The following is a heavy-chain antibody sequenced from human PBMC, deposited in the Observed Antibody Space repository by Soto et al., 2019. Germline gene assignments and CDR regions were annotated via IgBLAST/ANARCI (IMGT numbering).Heavy chain of an antibody. CDR3: ATDRSSSWPPFFDY. CDR1: GCTFSSYA. D-gene: IGHD6-13*01. J-gene: IGHJ4*02. Sequence: SVKVSCKASGCTFSSYAISCVRQAPGQGLEWMGGFIPLFGTAKNAQKFQGRVTITADKSTSTGYMELSSLRSEDTAVYYCATDRSSSWPPFFDYWGQGTLVTVSS. CDR2: FIPLFGTA. V-gene: IGHV1-69*06.